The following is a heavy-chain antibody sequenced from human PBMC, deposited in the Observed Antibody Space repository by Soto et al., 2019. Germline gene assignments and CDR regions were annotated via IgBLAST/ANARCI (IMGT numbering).Heavy chain of an antibody. V-gene: IGHV4-39*01. CDR1: GGSISSSSYY. J-gene: IGHJ5*02. CDR2: IYYSGST. Sequence: QLQLQESGPGLVKPSETLSLTCTVSGGSISSSSYYWGWIRQPPGKGLEWIGSIYYSGSTYYNPSLKSRVTISVDTSKNQFSLKLSSVTAADTAVYYCARLRWFGVVDPWGQGTLVTVSS. D-gene: IGHD3-10*01. CDR3: ARLRWFGVVDP.